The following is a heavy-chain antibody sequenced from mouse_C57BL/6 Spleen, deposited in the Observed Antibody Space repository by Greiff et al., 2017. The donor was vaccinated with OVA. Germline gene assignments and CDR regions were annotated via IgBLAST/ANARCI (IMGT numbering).Heavy chain of an antibody. D-gene: IGHD3-2*02. Sequence: QVQLQQSGPELVKPGASVTISCKASGYAFSSSWMNWVKQRPGKGLEWIGRIYPGDGDTNYNGKFKGKATLTADKSSSTAYMQLSSLTSEDSAVYFCARGGLRLLSNYWGKGTTLTVSS. CDR2: IYPGDGDT. CDR1: GYAFSSSW. J-gene: IGHJ2*01. CDR3: ARGGLRLLSNY. V-gene: IGHV1-82*01.